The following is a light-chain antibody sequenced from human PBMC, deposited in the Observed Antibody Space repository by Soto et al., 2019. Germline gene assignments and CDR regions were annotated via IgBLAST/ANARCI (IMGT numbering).Light chain of an antibody. CDR1: SSNIGSNA. CDR2: SSN. CDR3: ASWDDRLSGYI. Sequence: QSVVTQPPSASGTPGQRVTILCSGSSSNIGSNAVTWYQQLPGTAPKLIIYSSNQRPSGVPDRFSGSKSGTSASLAISGLQSGDEADYYCASWDDRLSGYIFGIGTKLTVL. J-gene: IGLJ1*01. V-gene: IGLV1-44*01.